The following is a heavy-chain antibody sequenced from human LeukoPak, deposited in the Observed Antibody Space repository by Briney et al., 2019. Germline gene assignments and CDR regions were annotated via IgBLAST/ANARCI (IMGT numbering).Heavy chain of an antibody. CDR3: AREGGSGSYSPDHAFDF. V-gene: IGHV3-30*02. D-gene: IGHD3-10*01. CDR2: IRYDGSNK. J-gene: IGHJ3*01. CDR1: GFTFSSYG. Sequence: GGSLRLSCAASGFTFSSYGMHWVRQAPGKGLEWVAFIRYDGSNKYYADSVKGRFTISRDNSKNTLYLQMNSLGAEDTAVYYCAREGGSGSYSPDHAFDFWGQGTMVTVSS.